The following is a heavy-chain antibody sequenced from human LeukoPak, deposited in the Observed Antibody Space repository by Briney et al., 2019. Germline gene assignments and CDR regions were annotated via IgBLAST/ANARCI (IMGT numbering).Heavy chain of an antibody. CDR2: IKQDGSEK. CDR1: GFTFSSYW. V-gene: IGHV3-7*01. Sequence: PGGSLRLSCAASGFTFSSYWMSWVRQAPGKGLEWVANIKQDGSEKYYVDSVKGRFTISRDNAKNSLYLQMNSLRAEDTAVYYCASDGIGVLRYFDWLLYPSYYFDYWGQGTLVTVSS. CDR3: ASDGIGVLRYFDWLLYPSYYFDY. D-gene: IGHD3-9*01. J-gene: IGHJ4*02.